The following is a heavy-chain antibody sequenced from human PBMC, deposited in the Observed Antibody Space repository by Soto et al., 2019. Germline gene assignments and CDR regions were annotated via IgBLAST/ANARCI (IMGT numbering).Heavy chain of an antibody. J-gene: IGHJ5*02. V-gene: IGHV3-11*01. CDR1: GFAFRHNY. D-gene: IGHD1-26*01. Sequence: QVHLVESGGGLVKPGGSLRLSCTVSGFAFRHNYLTWIRQAPGKGLELLSYISTSGSPAYYADSVKGRFTIYTDNAKKSLYLQMDSLRAEDTGVYYCATGGIYYEAWGQGTLVTVSS. CDR2: ISTSGSPA. CDR3: ATGGIYYEA.